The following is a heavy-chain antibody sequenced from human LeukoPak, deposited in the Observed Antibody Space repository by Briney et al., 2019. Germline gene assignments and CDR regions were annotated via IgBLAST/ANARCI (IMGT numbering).Heavy chain of an antibody. Sequence: PGGSLRLSCAASGFTFSSYAMHWVRQAPGKGLEWVAVISYDGGNKYYADSVKGRFTISRDNSKNTLYLQMNSLRAEDTAVYYCAGNTYYYDSSGLNWGQGTLVTVSS. V-gene: IGHV3-30-3*01. CDR1: GFTFSSYA. J-gene: IGHJ4*02. D-gene: IGHD3-22*01. CDR3: AGNTYYYDSSGLN. CDR2: ISYDGGNK.